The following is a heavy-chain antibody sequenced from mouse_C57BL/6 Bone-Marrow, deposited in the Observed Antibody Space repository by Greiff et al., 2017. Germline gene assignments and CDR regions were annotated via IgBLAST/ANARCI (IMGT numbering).Heavy chain of an antibody. CDR1: GYTFTSYG. CDR2: IYPRSGNT. J-gene: IGHJ4*01. CDR3: TPSNFFYAMDY. Sequence: QVQLQQSGAELARPGASVKLSCKASGYTFTSYGISWVKQRTGQGLEWIGEIYPRSGNTYYNEKFKGKATLTADKSSSTAYMELSSLTSEDTAVYYCTPSNFFYAMDYWGQGTSVTVSS. D-gene: IGHD4-1*01. V-gene: IGHV1-81*01.